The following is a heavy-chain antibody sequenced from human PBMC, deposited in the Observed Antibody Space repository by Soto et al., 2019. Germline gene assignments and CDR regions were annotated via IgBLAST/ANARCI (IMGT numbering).Heavy chain of an antibody. V-gene: IGHV3-74*03. CDR3: ERGGACHAPPPDH. D-gene: IGHD2-8*01. CDR2: ISHDERTT. J-gene: IGHJ4*02. CDR1: GCTFSNYW. Sequence: GGSLRLSCAASGCTFSNYWMHWIRQAPGKGLVWVSRISHDERTTTYADSVKGRFTISRDNAKNTVFLEMKSLRAEDTAVYYCERGGACHAPPPDHWGQGTLVTVSS.